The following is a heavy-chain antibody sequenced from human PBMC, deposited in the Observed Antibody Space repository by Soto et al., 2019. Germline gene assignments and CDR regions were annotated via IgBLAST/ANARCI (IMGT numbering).Heavy chain of an antibody. Sequence: PSETLSLTCDVSGGAISSGNWWSWVRQAPGKGREWIAEIYHNGDANYHPTFRSRDNISVDKSKNQFSLKMDSVTAADSAMYYCARDQYSSSWFFDTWGQG. V-gene: IGHV4-4*02. CDR1: GGAISSGNW. D-gene: IGHD6-13*01. CDR3: ARDQYSSSWFFDT. J-gene: IGHJ4*02. CDR2: IYHNGDA.